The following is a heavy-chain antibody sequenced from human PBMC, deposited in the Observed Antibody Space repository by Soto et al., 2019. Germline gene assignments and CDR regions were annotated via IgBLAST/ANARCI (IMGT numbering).Heavy chain of an antibody. CDR1: GGSISSTSYY. CDR2: IYYSGST. D-gene: IGHD3-3*01. Sequence: QLQLQESGPGLVKPSETLSLTCSVSGGSISSTSYYWGWSRQPPGKGLEWIGSIYYSGSTYYNPSLTSRVTISVDTSKNQFSLKLSSVTAADTAVYYCARHSLFGVATRYFDLWGRGPLVTVSS. J-gene: IGHJ2*01. V-gene: IGHV4-39*01. CDR3: ARHSLFGVATRYFDL.